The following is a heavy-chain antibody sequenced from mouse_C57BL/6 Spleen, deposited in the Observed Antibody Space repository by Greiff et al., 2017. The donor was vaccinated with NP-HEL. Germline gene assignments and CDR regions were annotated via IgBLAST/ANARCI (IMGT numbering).Heavy chain of an antibody. D-gene: IGHD1-1*01. CDR1: GYTFTSYW. CDR2: IDPSDSYT. J-gene: IGHJ1*03. V-gene: IGHV1-69*01. CDR3: ARFGGFITTVVARYFDV. Sequence: VQLQESGAELVMPGASVKLSCKASGYTFTSYWMHWVKQRPGQGLEWIGEIDPSDSYTNYNQKFKGQSTLTVDKSSSTAYMQLSSLTSEDSAVYYCARFGGFITTVVARYFDVWGTGTTVTVSS.